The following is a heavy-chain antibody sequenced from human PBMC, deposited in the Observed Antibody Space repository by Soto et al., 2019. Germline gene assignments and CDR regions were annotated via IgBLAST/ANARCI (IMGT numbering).Heavy chain of an antibody. D-gene: IGHD3-9*01. CDR2: IYYRGNT. J-gene: IGHJ4*02. Sequence: QLQLQESGPGLVKPSETLSLTCSVSGDSINSDNYYWGWIRQPPGKGLEWIGSIYYRGNTYYNPSLKNGLTRCLDKYKSQVSLKLNSVTAADSAVYFCARLEGLATISYYFAYWGQGTLVTVSS. CDR3: ARLEGLATISYYFAY. V-gene: IGHV4-39*01. CDR1: GDSINSDNYY.